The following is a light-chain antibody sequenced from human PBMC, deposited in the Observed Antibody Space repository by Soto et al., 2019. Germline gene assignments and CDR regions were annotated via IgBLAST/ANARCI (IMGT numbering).Light chain of an antibody. CDR2: EGS. CDR1: SSDVGSYNL. CDR3: CSYAGSSTDVV. V-gene: IGLV2-23*01. Sequence: QSALTQPASVSGSLGQLITISCTGTSSDVGSYNLVSWYQQHPGKAPKLMIYEGSKRPSGVSNRFSGSKSGNTASLTISGLQAEDEADYYCCSYAGSSTDVVFGGGTKVTVL. J-gene: IGLJ2*01.